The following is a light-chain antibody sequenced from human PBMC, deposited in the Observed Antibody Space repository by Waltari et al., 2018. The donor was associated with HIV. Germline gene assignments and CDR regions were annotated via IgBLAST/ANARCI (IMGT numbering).Light chain of an antibody. V-gene: IGLV2-23*02. CDR3: CSYAGSSTYV. CDR2: EVS. CDR1: SSDVGSYNL. Sequence: QSALTQPASVSGSPGQSITISCTGTSSDVGSYNLVSWYQQQPGKAPKLMIYEVSKRTSWVSNRFSGSKSGNTASLTISWLQAEDEADYYCCSYAGSSTYVFGTGTKVTVL. J-gene: IGLJ1*01.